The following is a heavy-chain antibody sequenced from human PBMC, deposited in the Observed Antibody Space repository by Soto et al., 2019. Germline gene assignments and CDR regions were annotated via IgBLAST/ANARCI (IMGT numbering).Heavy chain of an antibody. CDR3: ARFNPYNHWFDP. V-gene: IGHV1-18*04. Sequence: ASVKVSCKASGYTFTSYCISWVRQAPGQGLEWMGWISAYNGNTNYAQKLQGRVTMTTDTSTSTTYMELRSLRSDDTAVYYCARFNPYNHWFDPWGQGTPVTVSS. CDR2: ISAYNGNT. CDR1: GYTFTSYC. J-gene: IGHJ5*02. D-gene: IGHD1-1*01.